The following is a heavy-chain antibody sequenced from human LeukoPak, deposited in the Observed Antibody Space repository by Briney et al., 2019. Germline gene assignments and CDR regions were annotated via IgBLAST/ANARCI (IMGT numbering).Heavy chain of an antibody. CDR2: ISYDESDK. V-gene: IGHV3-30*18. J-gene: IGHJ4*02. Sequence: GRSLRLSCAASGFTFSNYGMHWVRQAPGKGLEWVAVISYDESDKYYADSVKGRFTISRDNSKNTLFLQMNSLRAEDTAVYYCAKLAGISGWYVYYFDYWGQGTLVTVS. CDR3: AKLAGISGWYVYYFDY. CDR1: GFTFSNYG. D-gene: IGHD6-19*01.